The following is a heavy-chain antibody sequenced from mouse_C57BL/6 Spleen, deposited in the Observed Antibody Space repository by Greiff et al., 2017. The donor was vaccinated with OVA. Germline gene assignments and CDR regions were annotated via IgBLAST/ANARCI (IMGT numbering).Heavy chain of an antibody. J-gene: IGHJ1*03. V-gene: IGHV1-69*01. CDR3: ARILTTARYFDV. CDR1: GYTFTSYW. Sequence: VQLQQPGAELVMPGASVKLSCKASGYTFTSYWMHWVKQRPGQGLEWIGEIDPSDSYTNYTQKFKGKSTLTGDKSSSTAYMLLSSLTSEDSAVYYFARILTTARYFDVWGTGTTVTVSS. CDR2: IDPSDSYT. D-gene: IGHD1-2*01.